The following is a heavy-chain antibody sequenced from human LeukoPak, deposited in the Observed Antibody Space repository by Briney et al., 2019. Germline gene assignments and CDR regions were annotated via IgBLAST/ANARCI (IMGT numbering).Heavy chain of an antibody. CDR3: ATGGTPDY. J-gene: IGHJ4*02. CDR2: IYSGGST. V-gene: IGHV3-66*01. Sequence: QSGGSLRPSCAASGFTVSSKYMSWVRQAPGKGLEWVSGIYSGGSTYYADSAKGRFTISRDNSKNTLYLQMNSLRVEDTAVYFCATGGTPDYWGQGTLVTVSS. D-gene: IGHD3-16*01. CDR1: GFTVSSKY.